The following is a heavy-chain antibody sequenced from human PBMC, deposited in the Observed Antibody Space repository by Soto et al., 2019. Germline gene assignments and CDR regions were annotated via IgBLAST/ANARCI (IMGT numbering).Heavy chain of an antibody. CDR3: AREGINNYNEFYFDS. CDR1: GFAFSTYS. V-gene: IGHV3-21*06. CDR2: ISGSGNYT. Sequence: EVQLVESGGGLVKPGGSLKLSCAASGFAFSTYSMSWVRQAPGKGLEWVSSISGSGNYTHYADFLRGRFTISRDNAKTSLFLQMDSLRAGDTAVYYCAREGINNYNEFYFDSWGQGTVVTVSS. J-gene: IGHJ4*02. D-gene: IGHD4-4*01.